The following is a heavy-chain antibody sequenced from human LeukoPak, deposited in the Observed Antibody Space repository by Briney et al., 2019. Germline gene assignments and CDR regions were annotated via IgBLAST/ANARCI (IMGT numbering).Heavy chain of an antibody. D-gene: IGHD3-9*01. CDR2: INPNSGDT. J-gene: IGHJ5*02. CDR3: ARAREVTGLTP. CDR1: GYGFSCNY. Sequence: SGQCSSHASGYGFSCNYIHWVRPAPGQGLEWMAWINPNSGDTNYSQKFQGRVTVTRDTSISTVYMDLSRLRYDDTAIYYCARAREVTGLTPWGQGTLVTVSS. V-gene: IGHV1-2*02.